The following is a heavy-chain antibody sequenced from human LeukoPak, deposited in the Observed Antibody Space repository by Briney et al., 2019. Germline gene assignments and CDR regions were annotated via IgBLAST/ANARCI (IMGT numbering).Heavy chain of an antibody. Sequence: GGSLRLSCAASGFTFSSYAMSWVRQAPGKGLEWGSAISGSGGSTYYADSVKGRFTISRDNPKNTLYLQMNSLRAEDTAVYYCAREAENLAAAAQGGMDVWGQGTTVTVSS. J-gene: IGHJ6*02. D-gene: IGHD6-13*01. CDR1: GFTFSSYA. CDR3: AREAENLAAAAQGGMDV. CDR2: ISGSGGST. V-gene: IGHV3-23*01.